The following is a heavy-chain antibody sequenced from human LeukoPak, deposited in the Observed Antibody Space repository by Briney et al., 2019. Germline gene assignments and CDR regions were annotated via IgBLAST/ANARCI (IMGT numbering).Heavy chain of an antibody. J-gene: IGHJ4*02. D-gene: IGHD3-22*01. CDR2: IYYSGST. CDR3: ASYDSSGASGY. CDR1: GCSIKSYY. Sequence: PSETLSLTSPCSGCSIKSYYWSVFRQPPPKGPEWIGYIYYSGSTNYNPSLKSRVTISVDTSKNQFSLKLSSVTAADTAVYYCASYDSSGASGYWGQGTLVTVSS. V-gene: IGHV4-59*08.